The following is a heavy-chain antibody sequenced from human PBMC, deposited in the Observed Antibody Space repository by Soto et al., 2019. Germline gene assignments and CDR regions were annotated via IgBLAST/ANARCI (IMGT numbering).Heavy chain of an antibody. Sequence: GGSLRLSCAASGFTFSSYSMNWVRQAPGKGLEWVSYISSSSSTIYYADSVKGRFTISRDNAKNSLYLQMNSLRDEDTAVYYCARFRRATPSRFYGMDVWGQGTTVTVSS. J-gene: IGHJ6*02. CDR2: ISSSSSTI. V-gene: IGHV3-48*02. CDR3: ARFRRATPSRFYGMDV. CDR1: GFTFSSYS.